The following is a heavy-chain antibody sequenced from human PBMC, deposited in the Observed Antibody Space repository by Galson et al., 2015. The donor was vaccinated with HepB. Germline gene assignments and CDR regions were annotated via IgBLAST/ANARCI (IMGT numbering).Heavy chain of an antibody. D-gene: IGHD3-10*01. CDR2: IYWNGASV. Sequence: SLRLSCAASGFTSRDLAMHWVRQPPGKGLEWVGGIYWNGASVDYADSVKGRFTISRDNAKNSLYLQMNSLRPEDTALYYCGRDQRPGGLGFWGQGTLVTVSS. J-gene: IGHJ4*02. V-gene: IGHV3-9*02. CDR1: GFTSRDLA. CDR3: GRDQRPGGLGF.